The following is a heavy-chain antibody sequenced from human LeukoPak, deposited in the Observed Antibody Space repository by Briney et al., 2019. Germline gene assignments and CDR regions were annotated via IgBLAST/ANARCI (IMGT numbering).Heavy chain of an antibody. V-gene: IGHV3-30*02. CDR1: GSTFSSYG. CDR2: IWYGGSNK. CDR3: AKPLTRYCSSTSCPSDAFDI. D-gene: IGHD2-2*01. Sequence: GGSLRLSCAASGSTFSSYGMHWVRQAPGKGLEWVAVIWYGGSNKYYADSVKGRFTISRDNSKNTLYLQMNSLRVEDTAVYYCAKPLTRYCSSTSCPSDAFDIWGQGTMVTVSS. J-gene: IGHJ3*02.